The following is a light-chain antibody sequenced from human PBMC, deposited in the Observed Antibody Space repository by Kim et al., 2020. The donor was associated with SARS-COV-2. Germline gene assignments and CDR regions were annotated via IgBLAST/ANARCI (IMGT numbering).Light chain of an antibody. V-gene: IGKV3-11*01. CDR2: DAS. J-gene: IGKJ4*01. CDR1: QSVSSY. CDR3: QQRSNWPLT. Sequence: LSPGESATLSCRASQSVSSYLAWYQQKPGQAPRLLIYDASNRATGIPARFSGSGSGTDFTLTISSLEPEDFAVYYCQQRSNWPLTFGGGTKVEIK.